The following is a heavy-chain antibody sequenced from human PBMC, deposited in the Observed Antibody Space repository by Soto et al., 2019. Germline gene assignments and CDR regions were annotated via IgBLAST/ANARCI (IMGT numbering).Heavy chain of an antibody. D-gene: IGHD5-12*01. V-gene: IGHV3-23*01. J-gene: IGHJ5*02. Sequence: GGSLRLSCAASGFTFSSYAMSWVRQAPGKGLEWVSAISGSGGSTYYADSVKGRLTISRDNSKNTLYLQMNSLRAEDTAVYYCTKDRVATIYNNWFDPWGQGTLVTVSS. CDR3: TKDRVATIYNNWFDP. CDR2: ISGSGGST. CDR1: GFTFSSYA.